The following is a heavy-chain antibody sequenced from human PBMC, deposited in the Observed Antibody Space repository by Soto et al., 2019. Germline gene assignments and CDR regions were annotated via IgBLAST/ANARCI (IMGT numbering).Heavy chain of an antibody. CDR3: AKEGGDYSYYGMDV. J-gene: IGHJ6*02. V-gene: IGHV3-30*18. CDR2: ISYDGSNK. CDR1: GFTFSSYG. Sequence: LRLSCAASGFTFSSYGMHWVRQAPGKGLEWVAVISYDGSNKYYADSVKGRFTISRDNSKNTLYLQMNSLRAEDTAVYYCAKEGGDYSYYGMDVWGQGTTVTVSS. D-gene: IGHD3-16*01.